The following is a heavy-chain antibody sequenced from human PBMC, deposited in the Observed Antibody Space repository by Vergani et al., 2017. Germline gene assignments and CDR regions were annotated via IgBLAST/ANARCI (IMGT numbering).Heavy chain of an antibody. D-gene: IGHD3-9*01. V-gene: IGHV3-21*01. J-gene: IGHJ6*03. CDR2: ISSSSSYI. Sequence: EVQLVASGGGLVKPGGSLRLSCAASGFTFSSYSMNWVRQAPGKGLEWVSSISSSSSYIYYADSVKGRFTISRDNAKNSLYLQMNSLRAEDTAVYYCARDFLTGQYYYYYYYMDVWGKGTTVTVSS. CDR1: GFTFSSYS. CDR3: ARDFLTGQYYYYYYYMDV.